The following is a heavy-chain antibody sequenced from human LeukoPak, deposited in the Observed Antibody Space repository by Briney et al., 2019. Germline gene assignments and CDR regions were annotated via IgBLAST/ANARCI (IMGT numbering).Heavy chain of an antibody. CDR3: ARVSVGASKDPYYYYYYMDV. CDR1: GGSISSYY. V-gene: IGHV4-59*01. CDR2: IYYSGST. D-gene: IGHD1-26*01. Sequence: PSETLSLTCTVSGGSISSYYWSWIRQPPGKGLEWIGYIYYSGSTNYNPSLKSRVTISVDTSKNQFSLKLSSVTAADTAVYYCARVSVGASKDPYYYYYYMDVWGKGTTVTISS. J-gene: IGHJ6*03.